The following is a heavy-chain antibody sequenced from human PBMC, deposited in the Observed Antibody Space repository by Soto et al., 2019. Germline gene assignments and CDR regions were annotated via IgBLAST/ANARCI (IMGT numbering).Heavy chain of an antibody. CDR1: GFTFSSYA. Sequence: GGSLRLSCAASGFTFSSYAMHWVRQAPGKGLEWVAVISCDGSNKYYADSVKGRFTISRDNSKNTLYLQMNSQRAEDTAVYYCARDPVAAGAFDIWGQGTMVTVSS. V-gene: IGHV3-30-3*01. CDR3: ARDPVAAGAFDI. D-gene: IGHD2-15*01. CDR2: ISCDGSNK. J-gene: IGHJ3*02.